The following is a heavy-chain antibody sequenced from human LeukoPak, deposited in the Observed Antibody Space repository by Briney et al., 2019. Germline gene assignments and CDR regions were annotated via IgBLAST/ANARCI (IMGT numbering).Heavy chain of an antibody. D-gene: IGHD2-15*01. V-gene: IGHV3-21*01. Sequence: GGSLRLSCAASGFTFSSYTMNWVRQAPGKGLEWVSSISSSSSYIYYADSVKGRFTISRDNAKNSLYLQMNSLRAEDTAVYYCARWGTYCSGGSCYSVYFDYWGQGTLVTVSS. CDR1: GFTFSSYT. CDR2: ISSSSSYI. CDR3: ARWGTYCSGGSCYSVYFDY. J-gene: IGHJ4*02.